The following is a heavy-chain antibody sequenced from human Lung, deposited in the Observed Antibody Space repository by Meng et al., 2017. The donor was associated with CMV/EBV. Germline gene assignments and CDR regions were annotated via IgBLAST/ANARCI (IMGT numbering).Heavy chain of an antibody. D-gene: IGHD2-2*01. V-gene: IGHV3-73*02. CDR2: IRSKTYGYAT. J-gene: IGHJ4*02. Sequence: EVHLVESXXGLVQXGGSVKVSGAAPGFAFSGSAIHWVRQASGKGLEWVGRIRSKTYGYATSYATSLRGKFDISRDDSTNTAFLQINNLRTEDTAIYYCARLPYCSSSNCYVGDWGQGTLVTVSS. CDR3: ARLPYCSSSNCYVGD. CDR1: GFAFSGSA.